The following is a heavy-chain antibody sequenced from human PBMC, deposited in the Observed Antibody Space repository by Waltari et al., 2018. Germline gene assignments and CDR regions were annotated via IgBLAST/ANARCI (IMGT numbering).Heavy chain of an antibody. V-gene: IGHV4-39*07. CDR1: AASISSRTYS. CDR3: ARLISTSYIDY. J-gene: IGHJ4*02. Sequence: QLQLQESGPGLVKPSETLSLTCTVSAASISSRTYSWGRLRQPPGKGLEWIGIIYYTGTTYYNPSLESRVTGSVDTSKNQFSLKLSSVIAADTAFYYCARLISTSYIDYWGQGTLVTVSS. CDR2: IYYTGTT. D-gene: IGHD3-16*01.